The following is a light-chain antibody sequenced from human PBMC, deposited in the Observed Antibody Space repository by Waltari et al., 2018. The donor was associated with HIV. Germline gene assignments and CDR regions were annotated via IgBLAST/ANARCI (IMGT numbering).Light chain of an antibody. CDR2: AVS. CDR1: SSDVGGYNS. CDR3: SSYTSTSTVYV. Sequence: QSALTQPASVSGSPGQSITLSCTGTSSDVGGYNSVSWYQLHPGKAPKLMIYAVSNRPSGVSNRFSCYKSDNTASLTISGLQAEDEADYYCSSYTSTSTVYVVGTGTEVTVL. J-gene: IGLJ1*01. V-gene: IGLV2-14*03.